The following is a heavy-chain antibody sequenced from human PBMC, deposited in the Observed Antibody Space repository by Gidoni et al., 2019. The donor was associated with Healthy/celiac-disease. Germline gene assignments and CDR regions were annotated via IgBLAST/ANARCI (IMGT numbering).Heavy chain of an antibody. CDR3: ASQYSGSYYDNY. D-gene: IGHD1-26*01. V-gene: IGHV3-21*01. CDR1: GFTFSSYS. J-gene: IGHJ4*02. Sequence: EVQLVESGGGLVKPGGSLRLSCAASGFTFSSYSMNWVRQAPGKGLEWVSSISSSSSYIYYADSVKGRFTISRDNAKNSLYLQMNILRAEDTAVYYCASQYSGSYYDNYWGQGTLVTVSS. CDR2: ISSSSSYI.